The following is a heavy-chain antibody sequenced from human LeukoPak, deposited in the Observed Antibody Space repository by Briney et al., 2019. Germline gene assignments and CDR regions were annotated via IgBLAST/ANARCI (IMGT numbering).Heavy chain of an antibody. CDR3: ARGGRYYDSSGYYARFDY. CDR1: GGTFSSYA. D-gene: IGHD3-22*01. Sequence: VASVKVSCKASGGTFSSYAISWVRQAPGQGLEWMGGIIPIFGTANYAQKFQGRVTITADESTSTAYMELSSLRSEDTAVYYCARGGRYYDSSGYYARFDYWGQGTLVTVSS. CDR2: IIPIFGTA. V-gene: IGHV1-69*13. J-gene: IGHJ4*02.